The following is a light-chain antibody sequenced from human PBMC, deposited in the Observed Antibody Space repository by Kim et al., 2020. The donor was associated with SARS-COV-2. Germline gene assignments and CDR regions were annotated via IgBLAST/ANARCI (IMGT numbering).Light chain of an antibody. CDR2: AAS. CDR1: QGISSY. Sequence: ACVGDRVTITCRASQGISSYLAWYQQKPGKAPKLLIYAASTLQSGVPSRFSGSGSGTDFTLTISSLQPEDFATYYCQQLNSYPWTFGQGTKVDIK. V-gene: IGKV1-9*01. J-gene: IGKJ1*01. CDR3: QQLNSYPWT.